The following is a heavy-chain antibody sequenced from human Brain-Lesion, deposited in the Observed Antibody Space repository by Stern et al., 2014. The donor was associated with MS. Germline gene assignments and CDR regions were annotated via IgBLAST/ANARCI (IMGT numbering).Heavy chain of an antibody. D-gene: IGHD2-15*01. Sequence: VQLVESGPGLVKPSETLSLTCTVAGGPVSSTSYAWAWIRQPPGKGLEWIGAIYYSGNTYYSPSPKSRLTISLDTSKKQFSLPLRSVTAADTAVYYCAGEEDIRYCSGGSCTGNWFDPWGQGTLVTVSS. V-gene: IGHV4-39*01. CDR2: IYYSGNT. J-gene: IGHJ5*02. CDR1: GGPVSSTSYA. CDR3: AGEEDIRYCSGGSCTGNWFDP.